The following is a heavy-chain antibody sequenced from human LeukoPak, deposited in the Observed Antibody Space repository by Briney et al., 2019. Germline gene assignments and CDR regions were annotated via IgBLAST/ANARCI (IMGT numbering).Heavy chain of an antibody. D-gene: IGHD5/OR15-5a*01. CDR1: GYTFTSHA. CDR3: ARELSTSVPDY. V-gene: IGHV1-8*03. J-gene: IGHJ4*02. CDR2: IRPDSGDT. Sequence: ASVTVSCKASGYTFTSHAISWVRQAPGLGLEWMGWIRPDSGDTGHTQKFQGRVVITRDNSIDTAYMELSSLTSEDTAIYYCARELSTSVPDYWGQGTLVTVSS.